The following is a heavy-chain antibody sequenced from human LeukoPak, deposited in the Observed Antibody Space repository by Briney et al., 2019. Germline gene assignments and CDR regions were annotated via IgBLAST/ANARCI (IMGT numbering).Heavy chain of an antibody. CDR2: INPNSGGT. D-gene: IGHD3-16*02. J-gene: IGHJ5*02. Sequence: ASVKVSCKASGYTFTGYYMHWVRQAPGQGREWMGWINPNSGGTNYAQKFQGRVTMTRDTSISTAHMELSRLRSDDTAVYYCARDNSVGDIAWWFDPWGQGTLVTVSS. V-gene: IGHV1-2*02. CDR1: GYTFTGYY. CDR3: ARDNSVGDIAWWFDP.